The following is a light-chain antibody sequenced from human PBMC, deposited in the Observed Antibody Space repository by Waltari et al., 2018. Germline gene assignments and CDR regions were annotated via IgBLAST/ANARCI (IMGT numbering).Light chain of an antibody. V-gene: IGKV3-15*01. J-gene: IGKJ1*01. Sequence: ETVVTQSPATLSVSPGERPTLSCRTSQTIGRSLAWYQQKPGQAPRLVIYGASIRATGIPPRFSGSGSETEFALTISGLQSEDFAVYYCQQYNNWPPGTFGQGTKVEI. CDR2: GAS. CDR1: QTIGRS. CDR3: QQYNNWPPGT.